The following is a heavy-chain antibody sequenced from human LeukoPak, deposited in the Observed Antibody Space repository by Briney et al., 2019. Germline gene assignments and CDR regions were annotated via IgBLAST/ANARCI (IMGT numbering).Heavy chain of an antibody. CDR3: AKDRFPWGIAAAGNVPDY. J-gene: IGHJ4*02. CDR1: GFTFSTYG. CDR2: IRYDGSNK. V-gene: IGHV3-30*02. Sequence: GGSLRLSCAASGFTFSTYGMHWVRQAPGKVLEWVAFIRYDGSNKYYADSVKGRFTISRDNSKNTLYLQMNSLRAEDTAVYYCAKDRFPWGIAAAGNVPDYWGQGTLVTVSS. D-gene: IGHD6-13*01.